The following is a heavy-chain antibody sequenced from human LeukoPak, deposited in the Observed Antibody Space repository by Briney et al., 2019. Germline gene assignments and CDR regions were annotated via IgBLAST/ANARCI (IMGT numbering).Heavy chain of an antibody. CDR3: ARARGGATMVRGAVGYYDY. J-gene: IGHJ4*02. D-gene: IGHD3-10*01. CDR1: GGSISSSSYY. Sequence: SETLSLTCTVSGGSISSSSYYWGWIRQPPGKGLEWIGSIYYSGSTYYNPPLKSRVTISVDTSKNQFSLKLSSVTAADTAVYYCARARGGATMVRGAVGYYDYWGQGTLVTVSS. CDR2: IYYSGST. V-gene: IGHV4-39*07.